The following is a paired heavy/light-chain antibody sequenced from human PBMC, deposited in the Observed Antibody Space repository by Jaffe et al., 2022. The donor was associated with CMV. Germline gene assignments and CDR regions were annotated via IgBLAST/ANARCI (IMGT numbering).Light chain of an antibody. J-gene: IGKJ2*01. CDR2: EVS. CDR3: MQGIHLPPGT. V-gene: IGKV2-29*02. CDR1: QSLLHSDGKTY. Sequence: DIVMTQTPLSLSVTPGQSASISCKSSQSLLHSDGKTYLYWYLQKPGQSPHLLIYEVSSRFSGVPDRFSGSGSGTDFTLEISRVEAEDVGVYYCMQGIHLPPGTFGQGTKLEIK.
Heavy chain of an antibody. Sequence: EVQLVESGGGLVQPGRSLRLSCTSSGFTFRDSIMTWVRQAPGKGLEYIGFIRSKAYGGTPDYAASVKGRFTISRDDSKNIAYLEMNSLKTEDTAVYYCGRGTGYFYGSGSYAPDFWGQGTLVTVSA. J-gene: IGHJ4*02. CDR2: IRSKAYGGTP. CDR1: GFTFRDSI. D-gene: IGHD3-10*01. V-gene: IGHV3-49*04. CDR3: GRGTGYFYGSGSYAPDF.